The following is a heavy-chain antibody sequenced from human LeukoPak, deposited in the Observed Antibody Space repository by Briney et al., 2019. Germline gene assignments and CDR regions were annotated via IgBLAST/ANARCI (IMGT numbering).Heavy chain of an antibody. D-gene: IGHD4-11*01. CDR1: GGSFSGYY. CDR2: INHSGSA. V-gene: IGHV4-34*01. CDR3: ARGQGTVTTH. J-gene: IGHJ4*02. Sequence: KPSETLSLTCAVSGGSFSGYYWTWIRQPPGKGLEWIGEINHSGSANYNPSPMSRVTISLDTSKNHFSLNLSSVTAADTAVYYCARGQGTVTTHWGQGTLVTVSS.